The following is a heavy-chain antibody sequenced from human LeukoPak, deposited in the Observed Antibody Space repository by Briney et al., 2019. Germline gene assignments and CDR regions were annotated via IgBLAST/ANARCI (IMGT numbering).Heavy chain of an antibody. CDR1: GFTFSSYA. Sequence: PGGSLRLSCAASGFTFSSYAMSWVRQAPGKGLEWVSAISGSGGSTYYADSVRGRFTISRDNSKNTLYLQMNSLRAEDTAVYYCAVGEPRRYCSSTSCWDAFDIWGQGTMVTVSS. J-gene: IGHJ3*02. CDR3: AVGEPRRYCSSTSCWDAFDI. V-gene: IGHV3-23*01. D-gene: IGHD2-2*01. CDR2: ISGSGGST.